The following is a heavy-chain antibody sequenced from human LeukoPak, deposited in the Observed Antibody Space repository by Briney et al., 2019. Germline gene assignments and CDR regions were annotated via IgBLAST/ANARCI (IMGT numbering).Heavy chain of an antibody. CDR2: IYSGGST. V-gene: IGHV3-53*01. CDR1: GFTVSSNY. D-gene: IGHD1-1*01. Sequence: GGSLRLSCAASGFTVSSNYMSWVRQAPGKGLEWVSVIYSGGSTYYADSVKGRFTISRDNSKNTLYLQMNSLRAEDTAVYYCAKQDWNDGRDFDYWGQGTLVTVSS. CDR3: AKQDWNDGRDFDY. J-gene: IGHJ4*02.